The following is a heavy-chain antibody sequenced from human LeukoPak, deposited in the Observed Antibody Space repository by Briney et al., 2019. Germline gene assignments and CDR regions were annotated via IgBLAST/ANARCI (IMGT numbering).Heavy chain of an antibody. V-gene: IGHV3-23*01. CDR1: GFTFSSYS. Sequence: GGSLRLSCAASGFTFSSYSMTWVRQAPGKGLEWLSLIGATGDITYHADSVKGRFTISRDNSKNTVYLQMDGLRAGDTAVYYCARTWFGDLEIRFDPWGQGTLVTVSS. J-gene: IGHJ5*02. D-gene: IGHD3-10*01. CDR2: IGATGDIT. CDR3: ARTWFGDLEIRFDP.